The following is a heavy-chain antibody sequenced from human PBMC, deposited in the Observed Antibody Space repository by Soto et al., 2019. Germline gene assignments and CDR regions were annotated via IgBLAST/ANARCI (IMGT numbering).Heavy chain of an antibody. Sequence: PGGSLRLSCAASGFTFRSYGIHWVRQAPGKGLEWVALIWFDGSKKYYVDSVKGRFAVSRDNSKNTLYLQMNSLRAEDTAVYYCARDLGSSSWYYFDYWGQGTLVTVSS. CDR1: GFTFRSYG. CDR3: ARDLGSSSWYYFDY. J-gene: IGHJ4*02. CDR2: IWFDGSKK. V-gene: IGHV3-33*01. D-gene: IGHD6-13*01.